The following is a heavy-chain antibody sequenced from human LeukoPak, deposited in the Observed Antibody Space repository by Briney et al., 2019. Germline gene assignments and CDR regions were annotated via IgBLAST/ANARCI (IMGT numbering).Heavy chain of an antibody. D-gene: IGHD2-2*01. CDR3: ARGASSTSFYMDV. V-gene: IGHV3-21*01. CDR1: GFTFSSYS. CDR2: ISSSSSYI. J-gene: IGHJ6*03. Sequence: GGSLRLSCAASGFTFSSYSMHWVRQAPGKGLEWVSSISSSSSYIYYADSVKGRFTISRDNAKNSLYLQMNSLRAEDTAVYYCARGASSTSFYMDVWGKGTTVTVSS.